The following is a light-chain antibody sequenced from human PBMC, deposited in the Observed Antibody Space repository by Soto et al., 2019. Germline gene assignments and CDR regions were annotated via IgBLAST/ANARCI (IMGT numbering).Light chain of an antibody. CDR1: HIFLYSSNNKNY. V-gene: IGKV4-1*01. Sequence: DILMTQSPASLAVSLCERAAINFKSSHIFLYSSNNKNYLAWYQQKPGQPPKLLIYWASTRESGVPDRFSGSGSGTDFTLTISSLQAEDVAVYYCQQYYSTPFFGGGTKVDI. J-gene: IGKJ4*01. CDR3: QQYYSTPF. CDR2: WAS.